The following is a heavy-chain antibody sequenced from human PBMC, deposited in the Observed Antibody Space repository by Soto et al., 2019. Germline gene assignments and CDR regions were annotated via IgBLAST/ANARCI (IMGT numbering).Heavy chain of an antibody. CDR1: GYTFTSYA. CDR3: ARLTYHSSGYYYFDY. CDR2: INAGNGNT. D-gene: IGHD3-22*01. J-gene: IGHJ4*02. V-gene: IGHV1-3*01. Sequence: GASVKVSCKASGYTFTSYAMHWVRQAPGQRLEWMGWINAGNGNTKYSQKFQGRVTITRDTSASTAYMELSSLRSEDTAVYYCARLTYHSSGYYYFDYWGQGTLVTVSS.